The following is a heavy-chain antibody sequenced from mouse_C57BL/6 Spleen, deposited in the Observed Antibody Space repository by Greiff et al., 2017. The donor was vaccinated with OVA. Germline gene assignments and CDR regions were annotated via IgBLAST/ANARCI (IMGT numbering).Heavy chain of an antibody. CDR3: AREGTLGGAKDY. J-gene: IGHJ4*01. Sequence: VQLQQSGPELVKPGASVKISCKASGYSFTGYYMNWVKQSPEKSLEWIGEINPSTGGTTYNQKFKAKATLTVDKSSSTAYMQLKSLTSEDSAVYYCAREGTLGGAKDYWGQGTSVTVSS. V-gene: IGHV1-42*01. CDR2: INPSTGGT. CDR1: GYSFTGYY. D-gene: IGHD3-3*01.